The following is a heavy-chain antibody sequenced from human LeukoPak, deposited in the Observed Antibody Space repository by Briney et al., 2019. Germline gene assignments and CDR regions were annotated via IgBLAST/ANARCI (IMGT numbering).Heavy chain of an antibody. CDR2: IKEDGSEK. CDR1: GFTFSNYW. D-gene: IGHD6-13*01. CDR3: ASGRQLGY. V-gene: IGHV3-7*01. Sequence: GGSLRLSCAAYGFTFSNYWMSWVRQAPGKGLEWVANIKEDGSEKYYVDSVKGRFTISRDNDRKSLYLQMNSLRAEDTAVYYCASGRQLGYWGQGTLVTVSS. J-gene: IGHJ4*02.